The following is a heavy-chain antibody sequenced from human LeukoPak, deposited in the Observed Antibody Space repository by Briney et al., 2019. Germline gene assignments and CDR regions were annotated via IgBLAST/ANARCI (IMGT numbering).Heavy chain of an antibody. CDR1: GMTFSNHW. V-gene: IGHV3-74*01. CDR3: TTGPSYGYEW. Sequence: GGSLRLSCAASGMTFSNHWMHWVRQAPGKGPVWVSLIKTDGRTTIYTDSVKGRFTISRDNGKSILYLQMNSLRAEDTGIYYCTTGPSYGYEWWGQGTVVTVSS. J-gene: IGHJ4*02. D-gene: IGHD3-16*01. CDR2: IKTDGRTT.